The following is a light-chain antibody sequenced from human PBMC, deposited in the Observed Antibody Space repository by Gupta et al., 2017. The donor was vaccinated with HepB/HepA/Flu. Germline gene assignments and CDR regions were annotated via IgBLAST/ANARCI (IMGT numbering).Light chain of an antibody. CDR1: SSNIGGRT. Sequence: QSLLTQSPSSSGTPVHMVTISCSGGSSNIGGRTGNWYQHFPGKAPNPLIYNTKQRPSGIPDRCAGSRTGNKASLALTGLKHEDEAEYYCVDWEDGLTEGVFGGGTKLTVL. V-gene: IGLV1-44*01. CDR2: NTK. CDR3: VDWEDGLTEGV. J-gene: IGLJ2*01.